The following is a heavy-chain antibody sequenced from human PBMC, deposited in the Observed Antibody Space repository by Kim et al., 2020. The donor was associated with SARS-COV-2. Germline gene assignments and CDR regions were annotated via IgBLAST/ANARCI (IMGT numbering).Heavy chain of an antibody. CDR2: IKQDGSEK. J-gene: IGHJ4*02. V-gene: IGHV3-7*01. CDR1: GFTFSSYW. D-gene: IGHD3-22*01. CDR3: ARVGQDYYDSSGYLGFDY. Sequence: GGSLRLSCAASGFTFSSYWMSWVRQAPGKGLEWVANIKQDGSEKYYVDSVKGRFTISRDNAKNSLYLQMNSLRAEDTAVYYCARVGQDYYDSSGYLGFDYWGQGTLVTVSS.